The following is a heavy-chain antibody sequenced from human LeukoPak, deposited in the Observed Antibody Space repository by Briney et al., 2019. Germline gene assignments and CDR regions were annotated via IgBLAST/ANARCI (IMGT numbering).Heavy chain of an antibody. CDR1: GGSISSYY. J-gene: IGHJ6*03. CDR2: IYYSGST. D-gene: IGHD6-13*01. CDR3: ARGRVSSSSWYSTYYYYFYMDV. V-gene: IGHV4-59*01. Sequence: SETLSLTCTVSGGSISSYYWSWIRQPPGKGLEWIGYIYYSGSTNYNPSLKSRVTISRDTSKNHFSLELSSVTAADTAVYFCARGRVSSSSWYSTYYYYFYMDVWGKGTTVTVSS.